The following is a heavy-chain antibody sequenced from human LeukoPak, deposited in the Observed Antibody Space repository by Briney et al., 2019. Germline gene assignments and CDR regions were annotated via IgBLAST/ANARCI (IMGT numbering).Heavy chain of an antibody. CDR3: AKDGYGNYDY. CDR1: GFRLSDYW. CDR2: IKGDGSEK. D-gene: IGHD4-11*01. V-gene: IGHV3-7*05. J-gene: IGHJ4*02. Sequence: PGGSLRLSCAASGFRLSDYWMRWVRHAPGKGLEWVADIKGDGSEKYYVDSVKGRFTISRDNSRNSLNLQMNSLRTEDTALYYCAKDGYGNYDYWGQGTLVTVSS.